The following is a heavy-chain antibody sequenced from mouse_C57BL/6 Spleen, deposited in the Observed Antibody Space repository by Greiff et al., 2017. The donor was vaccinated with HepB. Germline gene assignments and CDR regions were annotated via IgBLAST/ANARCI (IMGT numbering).Heavy chain of an antibody. CDR2: ISSGGDYI. CDR1: GFTFSSYA. J-gene: IGHJ4*01. V-gene: IGHV5-9-1*02. Sequence: EVKLQESGEGLVKPGGSLKLSCAASGFTFSSYAMSWVRQTPEKRLEWVAYISSGGDYIYYADTVKGRFTISRDNARNTLYLQMSSLKSEDTAMYYCTRDDYGSSSYYAMDYWGQGTSVTVSS. CDR3: TRDDYGSSSYYAMDY. D-gene: IGHD1-1*01.